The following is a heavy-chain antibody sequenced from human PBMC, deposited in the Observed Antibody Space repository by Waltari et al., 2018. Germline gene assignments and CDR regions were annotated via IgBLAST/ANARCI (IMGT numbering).Heavy chain of an antibody. Sequence: QVQLVQSGAEVKKPGASVKVSCKASGYTFTGYYMHWVRQAPGQGLEWMGWINPNSGGTNYAQKFQGRVTMTRDTSISTAYMELSRLRSDDTAVYYCARAEGQAARPGSDYYYGMDVWGQGTTVTVSS. D-gene: IGHD6-6*01. J-gene: IGHJ6*02. CDR1: GYTFTGYY. V-gene: IGHV1-2*02. CDR2: INPNSGGT. CDR3: ARAEGQAARPGSDYYYGMDV.